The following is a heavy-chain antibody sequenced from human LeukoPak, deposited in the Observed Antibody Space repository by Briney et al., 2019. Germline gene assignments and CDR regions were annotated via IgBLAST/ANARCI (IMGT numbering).Heavy chain of an antibody. V-gene: IGHV4-34*01. Sequence: PGGSLRLSCAASGFTFSSYTMSWVRQPPGKGLEWIGEINHSGSTNYNPSLKSRVTISVDTSKNQFSLKLSSVTAADTAVYYCARGLTRTVPHHFDYWGQGTLVTVSS. J-gene: IGHJ4*02. CDR3: ARGLTRTVPHHFDY. D-gene: IGHD3-3*01. CDR2: INHSGST. CDR1: GFTFSSYT.